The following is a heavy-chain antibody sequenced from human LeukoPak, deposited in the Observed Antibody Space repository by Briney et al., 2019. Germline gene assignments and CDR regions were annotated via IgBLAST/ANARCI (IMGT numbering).Heavy chain of an antibody. V-gene: IGHV3-23*01. J-gene: IGHJ4*02. CDR2: IGAGDKYT. Sequence: GGSLRLSCAASGFTLRNYAMSWVRQAPGKGLEWVSSIGAGDKYTYYGDSVKGRFTISRDSSKNTLYLQMNSLRAEDTAVYYCAKSRAQGTHFDWLFTFDYWGQGTLVTVSS. D-gene: IGHD3-9*01. CDR3: AKSRAQGTHFDWLFTFDY. CDR1: GFTLRNYA.